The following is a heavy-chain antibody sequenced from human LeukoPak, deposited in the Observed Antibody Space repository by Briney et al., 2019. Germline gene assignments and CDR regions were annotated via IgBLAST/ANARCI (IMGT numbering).Heavy chain of an antibody. CDR3: AKDPRGSYSRDYYYYMDV. CDR1: GFTFSSYG. V-gene: IGHV3-33*06. CDR2: IWYDGSNK. J-gene: IGHJ6*03. D-gene: IGHD1-26*01. Sequence: QPGXXLRLSCAASGFTFSSYGMHWVRQAPGKGLEWVAVIWYDGSNKYYADSVKGRFTISRDNSKNTLYLQMNSLRAEDAAVYYCAKDPRGSYSRDYYYYMDVWGKGTTVTVSS.